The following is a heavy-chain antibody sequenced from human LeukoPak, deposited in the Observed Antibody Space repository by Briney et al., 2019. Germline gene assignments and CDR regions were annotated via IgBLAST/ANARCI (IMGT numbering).Heavy chain of an antibody. Sequence: GGSLRLSCAASGFTFSSYAMSWVRQAPGKGLEWVSAISGSGGSTYYADSVKGRFTISRDNSKNTLYLQMNSLRVEDTALYYCAKDRGGSGSARRVDYWGQGTLVTVSS. D-gene: IGHD2-15*01. CDR3: AKDRGGSGSARRVDY. CDR1: GFTFSSYA. V-gene: IGHV3-23*01. CDR2: ISGSGGST. J-gene: IGHJ4*02.